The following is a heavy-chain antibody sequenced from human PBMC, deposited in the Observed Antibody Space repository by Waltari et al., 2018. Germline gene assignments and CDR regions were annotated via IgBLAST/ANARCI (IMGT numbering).Heavy chain of an antibody. V-gene: IGHV3-49*04. CDR3: TRNVFSDY. CDR2: IRNQAYGGTA. J-gene: IGHJ4*02. CDR1: GFSFGDYV. Sequence: EVQLVVSGGGLVQPGQHLRMSCTSYGFSFGDYVMTWVRQAPGKGLEWVGFIRNQAYGGTAEYAASVKGRFTISRDDSKGNVYLEMNSLRTEDTAVYFCTRNVFSDYWGQGSLVTVSS.